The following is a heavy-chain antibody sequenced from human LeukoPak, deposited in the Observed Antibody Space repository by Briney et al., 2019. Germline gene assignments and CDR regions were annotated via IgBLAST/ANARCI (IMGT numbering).Heavy chain of an antibody. J-gene: IGHJ5*02. CDR1: GGSISSYY. CDR3: ARGGVGHCFDP. V-gene: IGHV4-59*01. CDR2: IYYSGST. Sequence: SETLSLTCTVSGGSISSYYWSWIRQPPGKGLEWIGYIYYSGSTNYNPSLKSRVTISVDTSKNQFSLKLSSVTAADTAVYYCARGGVGHCFDPWAREPWSPSPQ. D-gene: IGHD1-26*01.